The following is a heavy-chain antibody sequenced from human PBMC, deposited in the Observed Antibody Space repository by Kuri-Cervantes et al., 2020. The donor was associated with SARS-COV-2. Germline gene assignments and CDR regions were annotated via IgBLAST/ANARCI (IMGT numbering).Heavy chain of an antibody. V-gene: IGHV1-69*04. J-gene: IGHJ4*02. D-gene: IGHD6-19*01. CDR1: GVTLTRDT. Sequence: SVKVSCKASGVTLTRDTINWVRQAPGLGLEWMGRIIPDLGVTNYARKFQGRVTITADKSTNTAYMDLNSLTSEDTAVYYCARDRSAWPFDYWGQGTLVTVSS. CDR3: ARDRSAWPFDY. CDR2: IIPDLGVT.